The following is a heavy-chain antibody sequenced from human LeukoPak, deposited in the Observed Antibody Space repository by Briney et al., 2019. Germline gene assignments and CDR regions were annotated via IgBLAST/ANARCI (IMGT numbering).Heavy chain of an antibody. D-gene: IGHD6-13*01. CDR3: ARDSSTWYPIIDY. Sequence: SQTLSLTCAISGDSVSRNSAAWNWIRRSPSRGLEWLGRTYYRSKWYNDYAVSVKSRITINPDTSKNQFSLQLNSVTPEDTAVYYCARDSSTWYPIIDYWGQGTLVTVSS. J-gene: IGHJ4*02. CDR2: TYYRSKWYN. V-gene: IGHV6-1*01. CDR1: GDSVSRNSAA.